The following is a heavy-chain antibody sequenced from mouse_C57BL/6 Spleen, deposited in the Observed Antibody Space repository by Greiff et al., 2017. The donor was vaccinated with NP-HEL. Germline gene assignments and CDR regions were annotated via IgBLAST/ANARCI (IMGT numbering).Heavy chain of an antibody. V-gene: IGHV1-80*01. Sequence: VQLQQSGAELVKPGASVKISCKASGYAFSSYWMNWVKQRPGKGLEWIGQIYPGDGDTNYNGKFQGKATLTADKSSSTAYMQLSSLTSEDSAVYFCARSPYYGSRLYYFDYWGQGTTLTVSS. J-gene: IGHJ2*01. CDR3: ARSPYYGSRLYYFDY. D-gene: IGHD1-1*01. CDR2: IYPGDGDT. CDR1: GYAFSSYW.